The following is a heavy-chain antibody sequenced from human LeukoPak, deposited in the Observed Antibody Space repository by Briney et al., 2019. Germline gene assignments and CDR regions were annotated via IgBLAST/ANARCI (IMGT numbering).Heavy chain of an antibody. Sequence: PGRSLRLSCAASGFTFSSYTITSGRQAPGEGLEWLSVISGSATNTHYADSVKSRFTISRDNSKNTLYLQMNSLRVEDTAVYYCAKSLRGAVMVDFDYWGQGTLVTVSS. CDR2: ISGSATNT. V-gene: IGHV3-23*01. D-gene: IGHD2-21*01. CDR1: GFTFSSYT. CDR3: AKSLRGAVMVDFDY. J-gene: IGHJ4*02.